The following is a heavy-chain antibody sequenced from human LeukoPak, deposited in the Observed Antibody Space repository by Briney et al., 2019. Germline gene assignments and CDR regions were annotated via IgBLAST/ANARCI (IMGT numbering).Heavy chain of an antibody. Sequence: GSLRLSCAASGFTFSTYGMHWVRQPPGRGLDWVAHIRYDESDKYYADSVKGRFTISRDISKNTVYLQMNSLRVEDTAVYYCAKDFYWAFDYWGQGTLVTVSS. V-gene: IGHV3-30*02. D-gene: IGHD2-8*02. CDR2: IRYDESDK. CDR3: AKDFYWAFDY. CDR1: GFTFSTYG. J-gene: IGHJ4*02.